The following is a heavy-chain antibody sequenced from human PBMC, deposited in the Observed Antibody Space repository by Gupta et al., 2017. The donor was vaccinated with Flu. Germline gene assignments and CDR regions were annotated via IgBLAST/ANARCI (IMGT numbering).Heavy chain of an antibody. CDR1: GGTFSTFTSYA. CDR3: ARGSPTVGGAYYYYAMDI. V-gene: IGHV1-69*01. J-gene: IGHJ6*02. Sequence: KASGGTFSTFTSYAISWVRQAPGQGLEWMGGIIPMFGTANYAPKFQDRATITADESTSTVYMELSLRSDDTAVYYCARGSPTVGGAYYYYAMDIWGQGTTVTVSS. CDR2: IIPMFGTA. D-gene: IGHD1-26*01.